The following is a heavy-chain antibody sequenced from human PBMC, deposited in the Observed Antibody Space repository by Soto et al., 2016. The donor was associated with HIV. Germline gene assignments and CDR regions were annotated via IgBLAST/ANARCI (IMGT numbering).Heavy chain of an antibody. CDR3: ARLPGIAAVASLFDP. CDR1: GFTFSSYS. CDR2: ISSGSSTI. V-gene: IGHV3-48*04. D-gene: IGHD6-13*01. Sequence: EVQLVESGGGLVQPGGSLRLSCAASGFTFSSYSMNWVRQAPGKGLEWVSYISSGSSTIYYADSVKGRFTISRDNAKNSLYLQMNSLRVEDTAVYYCARLPGIAAVASLFDPWGQGTLVTVSS. J-gene: IGHJ5*02.